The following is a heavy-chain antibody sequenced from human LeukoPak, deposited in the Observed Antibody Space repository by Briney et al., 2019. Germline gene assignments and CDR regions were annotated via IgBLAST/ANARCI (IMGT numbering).Heavy chain of an antibody. D-gene: IGHD1-1*01. Sequence: GGSLRLSCAASGFTFSNFGMHWVRQAPGKGLEWVAFIQYDGTKEYYADSVKGRFTISRDNTKNTLYLQMKSLRAEDTAVYYCALQGSPQPNYYYCYMDVWGKGTTVTVSS. V-gene: IGHV3-30*02. CDR3: ALQGSPQPNYYYCYMDV. CDR2: IQYDGTKE. J-gene: IGHJ6*03. CDR1: GFTFSNFG.